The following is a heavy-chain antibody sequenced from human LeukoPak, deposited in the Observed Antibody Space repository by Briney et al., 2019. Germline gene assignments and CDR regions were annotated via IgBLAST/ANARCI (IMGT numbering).Heavy chain of an antibody. Sequence: SETLSLTCTVSGGSISSYYWSWIRQPPGKGLEWIGYIYYSGSTNYNPSLKSRVTILVDTSKNQFSLKLSSVTAADTAVYYCARDQTYYDILTGLARWFDPWGQGTLVTVSS. V-gene: IGHV4-59*01. J-gene: IGHJ5*02. CDR2: IYYSGST. CDR1: GGSISSYY. CDR3: ARDQTYYDILTGLARWFDP. D-gene: IGHD3-9*01.